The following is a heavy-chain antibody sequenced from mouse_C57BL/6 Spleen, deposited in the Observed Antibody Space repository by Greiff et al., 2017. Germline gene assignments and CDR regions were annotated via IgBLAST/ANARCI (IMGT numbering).Heavy chain of an antibody. J-gene: IGHJ4*01. CDR3: ARSYYSPYYAMDY. D-gene: IGHD2-12*01. V-gene: IGHV3-1*01. Sequence: EVKLEESGPGMVKPSQSLSLTCTVTGYSITSGYDWHWIRHFPGNKLEWMGYISYSGSTNYNPSLKSRISITHDTSKNHFFLQLNSVTTEDTATYYCARSYYSPYYAMDYWGQGTSVTVSS. CDR2: ISYSGST. CDR1: GYSITSGYD.